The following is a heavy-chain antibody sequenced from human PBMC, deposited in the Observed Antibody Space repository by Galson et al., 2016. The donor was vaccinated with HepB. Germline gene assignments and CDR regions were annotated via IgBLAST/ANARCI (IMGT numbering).Heavy chain of an antibody. CDR1: GGSFSGYY. D-gene: IGHD5-24*01. J-gene: IGHJ4*02. CDR2: INDSGST. V-gene: IGHV4-34*01. CDR3: ATLSRDGYTHLDY. Sequence: ETLSLTCAVYGGSFSGYYWSWIRQPPGKGLEWIGEINDSGSTNYNPSLKTRATISIDMSKKQFSLQLTSVTAADTAVYYCATLSRDGYTHLDYWGQGTLVTVSS.